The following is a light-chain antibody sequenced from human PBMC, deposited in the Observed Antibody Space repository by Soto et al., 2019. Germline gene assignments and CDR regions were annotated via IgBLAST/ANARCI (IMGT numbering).Light chain of an antibody. V-gene: IGKV1-39*01. CDR3: QQSFGTPWT. Sequence: DIQMTQSPSSLSASVRDRLTIACRASRIISTHLNWYQHKAGSAPKLLIHDASNLQGGVPSRFSGSGSGTDFTLTISSLQPEDFATYYCQQSFGTPWTFGQGTKVDIK. J-gene: IGKJ1*01. CDR1: RIISTH. CDR2: DAS.